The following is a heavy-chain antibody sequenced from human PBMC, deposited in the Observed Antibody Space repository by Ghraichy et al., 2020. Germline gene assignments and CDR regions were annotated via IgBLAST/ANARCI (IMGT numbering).Heavy chain of an antibody. D-gene: IGHD5-24*01. J-gene: IGHJ4*02. Sequence: GGSLRLSCATSGFTFSTYTMNWVRQAPGKGLEWLSYISSGSGSIYYADSVKGRFTTSRDNAKNSLYLQMTSLRDDDTAVYYCARDNSLDYWGQGTLVTVSS. CDR2: ISSGSGSI. V-gene: IGHV3-48*02. CDR3: ARDNSLDY. CDR1: GFTFSTYT.